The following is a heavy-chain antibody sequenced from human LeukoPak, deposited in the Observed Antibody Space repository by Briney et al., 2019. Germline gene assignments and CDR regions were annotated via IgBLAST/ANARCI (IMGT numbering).Heavy chain of an antibody. CDR1: GGSISSGSYY. CDR3: ARDPYSSSWYWFDP. J-gene: IGHJ5*02. D-gene: IGHD6-13*01. Sequence: SETLSLTCTVSGGSISSGSYYWSWIRQPAGKGLEWIGRIYTSGSTNYNPSLKSRVTISVDTSKNQFSLKLSSVTAADTAVYYCARDPYSSSWYWFDPWGQGTLVTVSS. CDR2: IYTSGST. V-gene: IGHV4-61*02.